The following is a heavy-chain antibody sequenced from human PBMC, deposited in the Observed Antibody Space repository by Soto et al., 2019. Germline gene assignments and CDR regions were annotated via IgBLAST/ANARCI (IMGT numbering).Heavy chain of an antibody. V-gene: IGHV4-39*01. CDR3: ATHTIFGVVIDYFDY. D-gene: IGHD3-3*01. J-gene: IGHJ4*02. Sequence: QLQLQESGPGLVKPSETLSLTCTVSGGSISSSSYYWGWIRQPPGKGLEWIGSIYYSGSTYYNPSLKSRVPISVDTSKNQFSLKLSSVTAADTAVYYCATHTIFGVVIDYFDYWGQGTLVTVSS. CDR2: IYYSGST. CDR1: GGSISSSSYY.